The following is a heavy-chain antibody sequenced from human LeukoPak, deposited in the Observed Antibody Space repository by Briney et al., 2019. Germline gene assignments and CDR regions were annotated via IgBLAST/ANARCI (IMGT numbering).Heavy chain of an antibody. J-gene: IGHJ4*02. CDR2: IWYDGSNK. V-gene: IGHV3-30*19. D-gene: IGHD3-9*01. CDR1: GFTFSSYG. Sequence: GGSLRLSCAASGFTFSSYGMHWVRQAPGKGLEWVAVIWYDGSNKYYADSVKGRFTISRDNSKNTLYLQMNSLRAEDTAVYYCARDPSPLRYFDWLLSPYFDYWGQGTLVTVSS. CDR3: ARDPSPLRYFDWLLSPYFDY.